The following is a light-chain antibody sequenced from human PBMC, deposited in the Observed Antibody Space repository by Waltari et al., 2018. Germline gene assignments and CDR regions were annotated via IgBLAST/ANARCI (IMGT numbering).Light chain of an antibody. CDR1: QDISRN. V-gene: IGKV1D-13*01. CDR3: QQYNNLPPYS. CDR2: NVN. Sequence: IQMIQSPSSLSASVGDRVTITCRASQDISRNVNWYQQKPGRAPKLLIYNVNRVESGVPERFSGSGSGTEFTLSISSLRPEDFATYFCQQYNNLPPYSFGQGTKVDI. J-gene: IGKJ2*03.